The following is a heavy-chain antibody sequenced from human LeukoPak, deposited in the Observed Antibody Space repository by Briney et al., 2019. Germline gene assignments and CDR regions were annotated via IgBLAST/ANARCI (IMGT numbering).Heavy chain of an antibody. J-gene: IGHJ3*02. Sequence: GGSLRLSCAASGFTFSSYGMHWVRQAPGKGLEWVAFIRYDGSNKYYADSVKGRFTISRDNSKNSLYLQMNSLRAEDTAVYYCARDYYGSGPGAFDIWGQGTMVTVSS. CDR1: GFTFSSYG. V-gene: IGHV3-30*02. CDR2: IRYDGSNK. D-gene: IGHD3-10*01. CDR3: ARDYYGSGPGAFDI.